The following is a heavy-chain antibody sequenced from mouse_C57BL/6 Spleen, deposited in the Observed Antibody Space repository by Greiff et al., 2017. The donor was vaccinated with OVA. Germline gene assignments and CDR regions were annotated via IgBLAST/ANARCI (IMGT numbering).Heavy chain of an antibody. CDR3: ARDREIYDGYYGMFAY. CDR2: ISDGGSYT. V-gene: IGHV5-4*01. Sequence: EVKLMESGGGLVKPGGSLKLSCAASGFTFSSYAMSWVRQTPEKRLEWVATISDGGSYTYYPDNVKGRFTISRDNAKNNLYLQMSHLKSEDTAMYYCARDREIYDGYYGMFAYWGQGTLVTVSA. CDR1: GFTFSSYA. D-gene: IGHD2-3*01. J-gene: IGHJ3*01.